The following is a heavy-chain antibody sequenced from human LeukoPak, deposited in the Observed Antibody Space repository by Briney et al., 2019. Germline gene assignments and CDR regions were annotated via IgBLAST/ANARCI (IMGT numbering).Heavy chain of an antibody. J-gene: IGHJ3*02. CDR2: ISSSGSTI. D-gene: IGHD6-13*01. CDR3: PRDDRPGIAAAGTVSEAFDI. CDR1: GFTFSSYE. V-gene: IGHV3-48*03. Sequence: GGSLRLSCAASGFTFSSYEMNWVRQAPGKGLEWVSYISSSGSTIYYADSVKGRFTISRDNAKNSLYLQMNSLRAEDTAVYYCPRDDRPGIAAAGTVSEAFDIWGQGTMVTVSS.